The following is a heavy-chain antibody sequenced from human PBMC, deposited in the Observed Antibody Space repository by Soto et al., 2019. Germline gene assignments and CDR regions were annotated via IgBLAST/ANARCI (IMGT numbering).Heavy chain of an antibody. Sequence: VKVSCKASGGTFSSYAISWVRQAPGQGLEWMGGIIPIFGTANYAQKFQGRVTITADESTSTAYMELSSLRSEDTAVYYCARKYSSSPGWFDPWGQGNLVTVSS. CDR1: GGTFSSYA. CDR2: IIPIFGTA. D-gene: IGHD6-6*01. J-gene: IGHJ5*02. CDR3: ARKYSSSPGWFDP. V-gene: IGHV1-69*01.